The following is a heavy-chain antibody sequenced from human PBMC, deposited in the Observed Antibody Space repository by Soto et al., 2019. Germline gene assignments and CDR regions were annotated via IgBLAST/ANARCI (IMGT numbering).Heavy chain of an antibody. D-gene: IGHD4-17*01. Sequence: QVQLQESGPGLVKPSETLSLTCTVSGGSISSYYWSWIRQPPGKGLEWIGYIYYSGGTNYNPSLKRRVTISVATSKNQFSLKLSSVTAAATAVYYCARRYGDYFDFWGQGTLVTVSS. CDR1: GGSISSYY. CDR2: IYYSGGT. V-gene: IGHV4-59*08. J-gene: IGHJ4*02. CDR3: ARRYGDYFDF.